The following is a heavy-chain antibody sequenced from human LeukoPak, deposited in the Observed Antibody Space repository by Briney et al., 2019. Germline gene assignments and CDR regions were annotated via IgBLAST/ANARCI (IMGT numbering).Heavy chain of an antibody. J-gene: IGHJ4*02. D-gene: IGHD5-18*01. Sequence: GGSVRLYCAASGFTFSSYSMNWVGQAPGKGLEWVSSISSSSSYIYYADSVMRRFTISRDSAKNSLYLQMNSLRAEDTAVYYCARVRQPAMVNFDSWAQRTLVTVSS. CDR1: GFTFSSYS. CDR2: ISSSSSYI. V-gene: IGHV3-21*01. CDR3: ARVRQPAMVNFDS.